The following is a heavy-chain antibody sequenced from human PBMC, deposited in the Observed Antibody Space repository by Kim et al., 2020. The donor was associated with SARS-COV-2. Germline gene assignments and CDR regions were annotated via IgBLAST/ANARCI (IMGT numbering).Heavy chain of an antibody. CDR3: AKMGGSSGYYWFDP. CDR1: GFTFSSYA. Sequence: GGSLRLSCAASGFTFSSYAMHWVRQAPGKGLEWVAVISYDGSNKYYADSVKGRFTISRDNSKNTLYLQMNSLRAEDTAVYYCAKMGGSSGYYWFDPWGQGTLVTVSS. CDR2: ISYDGSNK. V-gene: IGHV3-30-3*01. J-gene: IGHJ5*02. D-gene: IGHD3-22*01.